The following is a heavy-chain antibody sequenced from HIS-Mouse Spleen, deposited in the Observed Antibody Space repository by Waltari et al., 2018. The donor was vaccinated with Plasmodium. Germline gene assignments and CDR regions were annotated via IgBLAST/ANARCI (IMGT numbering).Heavy chain of an antibody. CDR3: ARTGDYGGNS. D-gene: IGHD4-17*01. CDR2: INHSGST. J-gene: IGHJ4*02. Sequence: QVQLQQWGAGLLKPSETLSLPCAVYGGSFSGYSWSWIRQPPGKGLEWIGEINHSGSTNYNPSLKSRVTISVDTSKNQFSLKLSSVTAADTAVYYCARTGDYGGNSWGQGTLVTVSS. CDR1: GGSFSGYS. V-gene: IGHV4-34*01.